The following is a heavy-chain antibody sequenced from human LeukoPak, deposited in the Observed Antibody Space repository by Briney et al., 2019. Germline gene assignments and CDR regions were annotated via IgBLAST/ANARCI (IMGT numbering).Heavy chain of an antibody. CDR2: IIPIFGTA. Sequence: WASVKVSCKASGGTFSSYAISWVRQAPGQGLEWMGGIIPIFGTANYAQKFQGRVTITTDESTSTAYMELSSLRSEDTAVYYCARVVDGLFDYWGQGTLVTVSS. V-gene: IGHV1-69*05. CDR1: GGTFSSYA. J-gene: IGHJ4*02. D-gene: IGHD5-24*01. CDR3: ARVVDGLFDY.